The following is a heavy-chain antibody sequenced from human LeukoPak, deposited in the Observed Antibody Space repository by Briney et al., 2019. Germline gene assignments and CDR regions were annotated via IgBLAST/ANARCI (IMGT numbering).Heavy chain of an antibody. V-gene: IGHV3-74*01. D-gene: IGHD6-19*01. CDR2: INSDGSST. J-gene: IGHJ4*02. CDR3: AGSGWAGPFDY. Sequence: PGGSLRLSCAASGFTFSSYWMHWVRQAPGKGLVWVSRINSDGSSTSYADSVKGRFTISRDNAKNTLYLQMNSLRAEDTAVYYCAGSGWAGPFDYWGQGTLVTGSS. CDR1: GFTFSSYW.